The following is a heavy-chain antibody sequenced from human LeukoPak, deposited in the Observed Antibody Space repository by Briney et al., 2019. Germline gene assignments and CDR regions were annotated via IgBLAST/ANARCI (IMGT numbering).Heavy chain of an antibody. CDR2: IYYSGTT. J-gene: IGHJ6*02. CDR1: GGSISGSSSY. V-gene: IGHV4-39*01. Sequence: SETLSLTCTVSGGSISGSSSYWGWIRQPPGEGLEWIGNIYYSGTTYYNPSLKSRVTISVDTSKNLFSMKLTSVTAADTAVYHCARHSDYIRFAMDVWGQGTTVTVSS. CDR3: ARHSDYIRFAMDV. D-gene: IGHD3-10*01.